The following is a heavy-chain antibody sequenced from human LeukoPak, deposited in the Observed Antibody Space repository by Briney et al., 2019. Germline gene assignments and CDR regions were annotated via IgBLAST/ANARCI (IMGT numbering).Heavy chain of an antibody. J-gene: IGHJ4*02. Sequence: GGSLRLSCAASGCTFSSYAMSWVRQAPGKGLEWVSAISGSGGSTYYADSVKGRFTISRDNSKNTLYLQMNSLRAEDTAVYYCAKGTKRNHVLRLLEWLLPHFDYWGQGTLVTVSS. CDR2: ISGSGGST. CDR1: GCTFSSYA. CDR3: AKGTKRNHVLRLLEWLLPHFDY. V-gene: IGHV3-23*01. D-gene: IGHD3-3*01.